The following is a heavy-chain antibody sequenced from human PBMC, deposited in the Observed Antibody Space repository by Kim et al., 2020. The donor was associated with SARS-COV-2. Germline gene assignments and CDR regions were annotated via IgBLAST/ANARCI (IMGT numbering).Heavy chain of an antibody. CDR1: GFTFSSYA. Sequence: GGSLRLSCAASGFTFSSYAMSWVRQAPGKGLEWVSVIYSGGSSTYYADSVKGRFTISRDNSKNTLYLQMNSLRAEDTAVYYCAKDGHITSFDYWGQGTLVTVPS. J-gene: IGHJ4*02. D-gene: IGHD2-21*01. V-gene: IGHV3-23*03. CDR2: IYSGGSST. CDR3: AKDGHITSFDY.